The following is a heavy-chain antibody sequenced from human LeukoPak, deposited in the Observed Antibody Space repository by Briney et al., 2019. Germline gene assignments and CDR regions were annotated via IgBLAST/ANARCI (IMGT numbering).Heavy chain of an antibody. J-gene: IGHJ4*02. V-gene: IGHV3-23*01. CDR3: AKEVPGPLWLPYFDY. D-gene: IGHD5-12*01. Sequence: GGSLRLSCEASGLTFSSYSMSWVRQAPGKGLEWVSGISGSGGSTYYADSVKGRFTISRDNSKNTLHLQMNSLRAEDTAVYYRAKEVPGPLWLPYFDYWGQGTLVTVSS. CDR2: ISGSGGST. CDR1: GLTFSSYS.